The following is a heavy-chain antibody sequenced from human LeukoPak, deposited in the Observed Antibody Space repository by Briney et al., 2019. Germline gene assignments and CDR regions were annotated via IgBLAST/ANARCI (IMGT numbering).Heavy chain of an antibody. CDR1: GFTFSSYS. D-gene: IGHD3-10*01. CDR2: ISSSSSYI. V-gene: IGHV3-21*01. CDR3: ARDPYYYGSGSYSQNY. J-gene: IGHJ4*02. Sequence: GGSLRLSCAASGFTFSSYSMNWVRQAPGKGLEWVSSISSSSSYIYYADSVKGRFTISRDNAKNSLHLQMNSLRAEDTAVYYCARDPYYYGSGSYSQNYWGQGTLVTVSS.